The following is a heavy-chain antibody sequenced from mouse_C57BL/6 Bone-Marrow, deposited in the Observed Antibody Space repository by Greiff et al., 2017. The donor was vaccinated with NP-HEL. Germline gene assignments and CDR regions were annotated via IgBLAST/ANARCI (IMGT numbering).Heavy chain of an antibody. Sequence: QVQLKESGPGLVQPSQSLSITCTVSGFSLPSYGVHWVRQSPGKGLEWLGVIWSGGSTDYTAAFISRLSISKDNSKSQVFFKMNSLQADDTAIYYCAREFTSYGNFHFDYWGQGTTLTVSS. CDR3: AREFTSYGNFHFDY. J-gene: IGHJ2*01. CDR2: IWSGGST. D-gene: IGHD2-10*01. CDR1: GFSLPSYG. V-gene: IGHV2-2*01.